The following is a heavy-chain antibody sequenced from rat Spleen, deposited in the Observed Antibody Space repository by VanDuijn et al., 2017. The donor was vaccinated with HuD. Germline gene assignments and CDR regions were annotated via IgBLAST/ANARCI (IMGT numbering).Heavy chain of an antibody. V-gene: IGHV5S14*01. D-gene: IGHD1-9*01. CDR3: VREDLGINH. CDR2: ISTGGGNT. Sequence: EVQLVESGGGLVQPGKSLKLSCVASGFTFSDYHMAWVRQTPTKGLEWVASISTGGGNTYYRDSVKGRFTISRDNAKNTKYLQMTKLGSEDTAIYYCVREDLGINHWGQGVMVTVSS. J-gene: IGHJ2*01. CDR1: GFTFSDYH.